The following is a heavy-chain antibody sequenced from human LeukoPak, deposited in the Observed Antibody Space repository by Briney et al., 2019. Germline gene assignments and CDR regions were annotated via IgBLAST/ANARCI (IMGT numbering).Heavy chain of an antibody. J-gene: IGHJ4*02. CDR3: ARGLFLSTSIDY. CDR1: GFTFSDYS. Sequence: GGSLRLSCAASGFTFSDYSINWVRQAPGKGLEWVSSISSSSSYIYYADSVKGRFTISRDNAKNSLYLQMKSLRAEDTAVYFCARGLFLSTSIDYWGQGTLVTVSS. D-gene: IGHD2/OR15-2a*01. V-gene: IGHV3-21*01. CDR2: ISSSSSYI.